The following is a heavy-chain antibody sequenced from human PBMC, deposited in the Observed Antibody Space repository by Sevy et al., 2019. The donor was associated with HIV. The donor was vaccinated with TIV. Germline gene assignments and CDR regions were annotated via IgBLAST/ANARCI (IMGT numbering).Heavy chain of an antibody. V-gene: IGHV3-11*01. CDR3: ARVRYNYGSYYFDY. Sequence: GGSLRLSCVVSTFTFSDYYMTWIRQAPGKGLEWILHISSGGTITSHADSVKGRFTISRDNAKNSLYLQMNSLRAEDTAVYYCARVRYNYGSYYFDYWGQGTLVTVSS. J-gene: IGHJ4*02. CDR1: TFTFSDYY. D-gene: IGHD5-18*01. CDR2: ISSGGTIT.